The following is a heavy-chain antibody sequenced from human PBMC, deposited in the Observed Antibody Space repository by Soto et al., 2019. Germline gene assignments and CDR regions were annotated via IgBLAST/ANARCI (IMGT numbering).Heavy chain of an antibody. J-gene: IGHJ5*02. CDR1: GDTFSSYA. D-gene: IGHD1-1*01. CDR3: ARDFTNEAWFDP. Sequence: ASVKVSCKASGDTFSSYAISWVRQAPGQGLEWMGGIIPIFGTANYAQKFQGRVTITADESTSTAYMELSSLRSEDTAVYYCARDFTNEAWFDPWGQGTLVTVSS. CDR2: IIPIFGTA. V-gene: IGHV1-69*13.